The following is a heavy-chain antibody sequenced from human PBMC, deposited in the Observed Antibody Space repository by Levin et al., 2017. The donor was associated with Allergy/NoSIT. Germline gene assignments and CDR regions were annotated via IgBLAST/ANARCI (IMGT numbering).Heavy chain of an antibody. J-gene: IGHJ5*02. CDR3: AHSRPPVFYDFWSGYRPFDP. D-gene: IGHD3-3*01. CDR1: GFSLSTSGVG. CDR2: IYWNDDK. Sequence: SGPTLVKPTQTLTLTCTFSGFSLSTSGVGVGWIRQPPGKALEWLALIYWNDDKRYSPSLKSRLTITKDTSKNQVVLTMTNMDPVDTATYYCAHSRPPVFYDFWSGYRPFDPWGQGTLVTVSS. V-gene: IGHV2-5*01.